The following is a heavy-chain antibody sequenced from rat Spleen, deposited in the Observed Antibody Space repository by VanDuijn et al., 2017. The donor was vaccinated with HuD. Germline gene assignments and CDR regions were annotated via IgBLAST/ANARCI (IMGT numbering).Heavy chain of an antibody. J-gene: IGHJ1*01. CDR2: ISTSGGST. CDR3: ARRGLPYWYFDF. V-gene: IGHV5-25*01. D-gene: IGHD1-4*01. Sequence: EVQLVESGGGLVQPGRSLKLSCAASGFTFSNYDMAWVRQAPTKGLEWVASISTSGGSTYYRDSVKGRFTVSRDNAKSTLYLQMDSLRSEDTATYYCARRGLPYWYFDFWGPGTMVTVSS. CDR1: GFTFSNYD.